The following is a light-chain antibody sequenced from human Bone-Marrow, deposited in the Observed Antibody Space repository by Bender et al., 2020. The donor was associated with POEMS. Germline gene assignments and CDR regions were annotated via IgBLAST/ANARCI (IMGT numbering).Light chain of an antibody. V-gene: IGLV2-23*02. CDR2: EIT. J-gene: IGLJ3*02. Sequence: QSAMTQAASVSGSPGQSITISCTGTSSDVGGYNFVSWYQQHPGKAPKFMIYEITNRPSGVSDRFSGSRSGNTASLTISGLQAEDEADYYCSSYAGSFWVFGGGTKLTVL. CDR3: SSYAGSFWV. CDR1: SSDVGGYNF.